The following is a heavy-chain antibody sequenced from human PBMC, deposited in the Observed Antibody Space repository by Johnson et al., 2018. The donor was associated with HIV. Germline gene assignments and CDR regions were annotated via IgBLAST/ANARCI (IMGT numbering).Heavy chain of an antibody. J-gene: IGHJ3*02. CDR1: GFTLSDYY. Sequence: QVQLVESGGGLVQPGGSLRLSCAASGFTLSDYYMSWIRQAPGKGLEWVSYISSSGSTIYYADSVKGRFTISRDNAKKSMYLQMNSLRAEDTAVYYCARDDGYQLVPGAFDIWGQGTMVTVSP. V-gene: IGHV3-11*04. CDR3: ARDDGYQLVPGAFDI. D-gene: IGHD6-13*01. CDR2: ISSSGSTI.